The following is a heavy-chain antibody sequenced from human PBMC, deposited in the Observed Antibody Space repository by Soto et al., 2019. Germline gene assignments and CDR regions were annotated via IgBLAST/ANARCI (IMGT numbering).Heavy chain of an antibody. CDR2: IRSKANDYAT. CDR3: TGGYCTGVTCYSGYFQH. J-gene: IGHJ1*01. D-gene: IGHD2-15*01. Sequence: VQLVQSGGGLVQPGGSLKLSCEASGFTFSGSTVHWVRQASGEGLQWVGRIRSKANDYATTYIASVKGRFTISRDDSRNTAYLQMTDLKTEDTAVYYCTGGYCTGVTCYSGYFQHWGQGALVTVFS. V-gene: IGHV3-73*02. CDR1: GFTFSGST.